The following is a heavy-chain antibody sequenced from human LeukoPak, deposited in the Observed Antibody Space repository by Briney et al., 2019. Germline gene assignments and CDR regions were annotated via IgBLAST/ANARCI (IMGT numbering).Heavy chain of an antibody. CDR1: GFTCNIYA. V-gene: IGHV3-23*01. J-gene: IGHJ4*02. Sequence: PGGSLRLSCAASGFTCNIYAINWVRQAPGKGLEWVSGISGSGHNTSYADSVKGRFTISRDNSKNTLYLQMNSLRAEDTAVYYCARDHAYCGGDCYSRFDYWGQGTLVTVSS. CDR2: ISGSGHNT. CDR3: ARDHAYCGGDCYSRFDY. D-gene: IGHD2-21*02.